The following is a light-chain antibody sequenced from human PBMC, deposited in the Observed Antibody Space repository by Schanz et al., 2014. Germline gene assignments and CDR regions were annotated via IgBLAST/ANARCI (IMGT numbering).Light chain of an antibody. CDR1: SGDVGTYNL. CDR2: EGS. V-gene: IGLV2-14*02. J-gene: IGLJ3*02. Sequence: QSALTQPASVSGSPGQSITISCTGTSGDVGTYNLVSWYQQHPGKAPKVMIYEGSKRPSGVSNRFSGSKSGNTASLTISGLQAEDEADYYCSSYTSSSTLGVFGGGTKLTVL. CDR3: SSYTSSSTLGV.